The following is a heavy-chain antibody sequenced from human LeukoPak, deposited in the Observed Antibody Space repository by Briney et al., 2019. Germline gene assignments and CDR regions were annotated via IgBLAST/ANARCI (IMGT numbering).Heavy chain of an antibody. CDR1: GYTFTSYG. CDR3: ARAVSVVPAASEAWFDP. Sequence: ASVKVSCKASGYTFTSYGISWVRQAPGQGLEWMGCISAYNGNTNYAQKLQGRVTMTTDTSTSTAYMELRSLRSDDTAVYSCARAVSVVPAASEAWFDPWGQGTLVTVSS. D-gene: IGHD2-2*01. J-gene: IGHJ5*02. CDR2: ISAYNGNT. V-gene: IGHV1-18*01.